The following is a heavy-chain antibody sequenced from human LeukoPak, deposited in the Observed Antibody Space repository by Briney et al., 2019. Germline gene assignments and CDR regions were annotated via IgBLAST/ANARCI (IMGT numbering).Heavy chain of an antibody. CDR2: IYPGDSDT. D-gene: IGHD2-15*01. J-gene: IGHJ5*02. V-gene: IGHV5-51*01. CDR3: ARLTLGNWFDP. CDR1: GYSFTTYW. Sequence: GESLKISCKGSGYSFTTYWIGWVRRMPGKGLEWMGIIYPGDSDTRYSPSFQGQVTISADTSISTAYLQWSRLKASDTAMYYCARLTLGNWFDPWGQGTLVTVSS.